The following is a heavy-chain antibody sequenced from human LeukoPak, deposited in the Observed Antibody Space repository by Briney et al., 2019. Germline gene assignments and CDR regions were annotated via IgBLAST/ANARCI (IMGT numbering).Heavy chain of an antibody. V-gene: IGHV1-2*02. Sequence: ASVKVSCKASGYTFTGYYMHWVRQAPGQELEWMGWINPNSGGTNYAQKFQGRVTMTRDTSISTAYMELSRLRSDDTAVYYCARGAHYHDSSEGYDYWGQGTLVTVSS. CDR2: INPNSGGT. CDR1: GYTFTGYY. CDR3: ARGAHYHDSSEGYDY. J-gene: IGHJ4*02. D-gene: IGHD3-22*01.